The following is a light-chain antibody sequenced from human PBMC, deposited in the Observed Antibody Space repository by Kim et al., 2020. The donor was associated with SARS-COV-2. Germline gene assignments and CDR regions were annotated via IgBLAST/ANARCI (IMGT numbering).Light chain of an antibody. CDR2: DEN. Sequence: SSELTQDPAVSVALGQTVRITCQGDSLRTYYASWYKQKPGQAPVLVIYDENNRPSGIPDRFSASSSGNTASLTITGAQAEDEADYYCNSRDTSGNSYFFGTGAKVAV. CDR1: SLRTYY. CDR3: NSRDTSGNSYF. J-gene: IGLJ1*01. V-gene: IGLV3-19*01.